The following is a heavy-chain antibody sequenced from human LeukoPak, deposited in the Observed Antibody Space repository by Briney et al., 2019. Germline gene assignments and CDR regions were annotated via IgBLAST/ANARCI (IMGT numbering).Heavy chain of an antibody. CDR1: GYSISSGYY. V-gene: IGHV4-38-2*02. Sequence: SETLSLTCTVSGYSISSGYYWGWIRQPPGKGLEWIGTIYHSGSTYYNPSLKSRVTISADTSKNQFSLKLSSVTAADTAVYYCARGYYYDSSGYPDYWGQGTLVTVSS. CDR3: ARGYYYDSSGYPDY. D-gene: IGHD3-22*01. CDR2: IYHSGST. J-gene: IGHJ4*02.